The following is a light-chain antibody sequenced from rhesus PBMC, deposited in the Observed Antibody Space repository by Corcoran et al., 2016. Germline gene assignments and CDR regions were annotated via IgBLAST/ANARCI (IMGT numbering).Light chain of an antibody. Sequence: DIQMTQSPSSLSASVGDKVTITCRASQGINSWLAWYQQKPGKAPKLLIYAASSLESGAPSRSSGSGAGTDYTLTISSLRPEDFAPYFCQAGYNTPWTFGQGTKVEIK. V-gene: IGKV1-18*01. J-gene: IGKJ1*01. CDR1: QGINSW. CDR3: QAGYNTPWT. CDR2: AAS.